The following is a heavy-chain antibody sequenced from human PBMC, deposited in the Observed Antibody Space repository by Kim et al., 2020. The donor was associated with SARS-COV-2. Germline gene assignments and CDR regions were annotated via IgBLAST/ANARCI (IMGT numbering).Heavy chain of an antibody. V-gene: IGHV3-23*01. J-gene: IGHJ5*01. CDR2: ISSGDDT. CDR3: AKGSGPYTNWFDS. CDR1: GFTFSSYA. Sequence: GGSLRLSCAASGFTFSSYAMNWVRQAPGKGLEWVSAISSGDDTYYADSVNGRFTISRDNSKNTLFLQMNRLLAEDTAVYFCAKGSGPYTNWFDSWGQGT. D-gene: IGHD3-10*01.